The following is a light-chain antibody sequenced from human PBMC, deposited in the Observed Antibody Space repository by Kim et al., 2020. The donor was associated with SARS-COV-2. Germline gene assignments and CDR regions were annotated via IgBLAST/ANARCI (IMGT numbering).Light chain of an antibody. CDR3: QQRSNWLVT. V-gene: IGKV3-11*01. Sequence: ETVLTQSPATLSLSPGERATLSCRASLSVSSHLAWYQQKPGQAPRLLIYEASNRATGIPARFSGSGSGTDFTLTISSLEPEDFAVYYCQQRSNWLVTFGQGTKLEIK. J-gene: IGKJ2*01. CDR2: EAS. CDR1: LSVSSH.